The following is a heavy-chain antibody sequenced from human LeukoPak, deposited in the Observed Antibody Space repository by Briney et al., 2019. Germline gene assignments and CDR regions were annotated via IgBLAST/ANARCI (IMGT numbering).Heavy chain of an antibody. Sequence: ASVKVSCKASGYTFTGYYIHWVRQAPGQGLEWMGRINPQRGGTNYAQKFQGRVTMTRDASLSTAYMELSRLRSDDTAVYYCARGGAQGFELVEAPFDYWGQGTLVTVSS. CDR2: INPQRGGT. V-gene: IGHV1-2*02. CDR3: ARGGAQGFELVEAPFDY. D-gene: IGHD3-10*01. CDR1: GYTFTGYY. J-gene: IGHJ4*02.